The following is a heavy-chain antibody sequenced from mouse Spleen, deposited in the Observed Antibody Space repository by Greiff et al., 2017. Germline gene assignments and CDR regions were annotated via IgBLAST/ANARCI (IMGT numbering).Heavy chain of an antibody. V-gene: IGHV1-19*01. D-gene: IGHD1-1*01. CDR1: GYTFTDYY. J-gene: IGHJ4*01. CDR2: INPYNGGT. CDR3: ANYYGSSYEAMDY. Sequence: VQLKESGPVLVKPGASVKMSCKASGYTFTDYYMNWVKQSHGKSLEWIGVINPYNGGTSYNQKFKGKATLTVDKSSSTAYMELNSLTSEDSAVYYCANYYGSSYEAMDYWGQGTSVTVSS.